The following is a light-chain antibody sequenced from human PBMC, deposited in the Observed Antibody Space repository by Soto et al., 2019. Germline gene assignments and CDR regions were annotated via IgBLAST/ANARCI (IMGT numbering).Light chain of an antibody. CDR1: QAINDW. CDR2: QAS. J-gene: IGKJ1*01. V-gene: IGKV1-5*03. CDR3: QQYNTYSRT. Sequence: DIQMTQSPSTLSASVGDRVTITCRASQAINDWLAWFQQKPGKAPKLLISQASSLESGVPSRFSGSGSGTEFTLTISSLQPYDFATYYCQQYNTYSRTVGQGTRVEIK.